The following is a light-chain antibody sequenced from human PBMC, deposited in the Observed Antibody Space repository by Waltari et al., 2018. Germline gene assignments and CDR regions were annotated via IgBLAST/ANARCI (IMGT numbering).Light chain of an antibody. Sequence: EIVMTQSPATLSVSLGERATLSCRASQSISSNLAWYQQKPGQAPRLRIFGASTRDTGIPTRFSGSGSGTEFTLTISSLQSEDFAIYYCQQYNNWLWTFGQGTEVEIK. CDR3: QQYNNWLWT. J-gene: IGKJ1*01. CDR1: QSISSN. V-gene: IGKV3-15*01. CDR2: GAS.